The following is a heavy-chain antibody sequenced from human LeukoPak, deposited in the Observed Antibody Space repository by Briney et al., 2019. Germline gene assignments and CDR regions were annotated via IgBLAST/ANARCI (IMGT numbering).Heavy chain of an antibody. Sequence: QAGGSLRLSCAASGFTVSSNYMSWVRQAPGKGLEWVSVIYSGGNTYYADSVKGRFTISRDNSKNTLFLQMNNLRAEDTAVYYCARDSVAGHPSYYYYGMDVWGQGTTVTVSS. V-gene: IGHV3-66*01. CDR3: ARDSVAGHPSYYYYGMDV. J-gene: IGHJ6*02. D-gene: IGHD6-19*01. CDR2: IYSGGNT. CDR1: GFTVSSNY.